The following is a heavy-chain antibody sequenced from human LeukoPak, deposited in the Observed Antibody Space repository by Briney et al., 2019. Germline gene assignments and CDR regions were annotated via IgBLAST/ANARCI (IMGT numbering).Heavy chain of an antibody. D-gene: IGHD2-2*01. J-gene: IGHJ5*02. CDR3: ARGQPRVVPAAIRGWFDP. V-gene: IGHV1-69*01. Sequence: ASVKVSCKASGGTFSSYAISWVRQAPGQGLEWMGGIIPIFGTANYAQKFQGRVTITADESTSTAYMELSSLRSEDTAVYYCARGQPRVVPAAIRGWFDPWGQGTLVTVSS. CDR1: GGTFSSYA. CDR2: IIPIFGTA.